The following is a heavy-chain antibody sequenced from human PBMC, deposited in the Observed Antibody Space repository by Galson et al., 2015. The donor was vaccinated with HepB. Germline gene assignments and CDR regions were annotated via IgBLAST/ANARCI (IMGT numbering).Heavy chain of an antibody. V-gene: IGHV5-51*03. CDR2: IYPGDSDT. D-gene: IGHD2-2*01. CDR3: ARSYMVEGCSSTSCFFDY. Sequence: QSGAEVKKPGESLKISCKGSGYSFTSYWIGWVRQMPGKGLEWMGIIYPGDSDTRYSPSFQGQVTISADKSISTAYLQWSSLKASDTAMYYCARSYMVEGCSSTSCFFDYWGQGTLVTVSS. CDR1: GYSFTSYW. J-gene: IGHJ4*02.